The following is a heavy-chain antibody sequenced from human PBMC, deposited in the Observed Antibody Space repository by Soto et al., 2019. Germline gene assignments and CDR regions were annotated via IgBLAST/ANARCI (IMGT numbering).Heavy chain of an antibody. J-gene: IGHJ6*02. Sequence: SETLSLTCTVSGGSISSGDYYWSWIRQPPGKGLEWIGYIYYSGSTYYNPSLKSRVTISVDTSKNQFSLKLSSVTAADTAVYYCARDQWRTGPEGDYYYGMDVWGQGTTVTVSS. CDR3: ARDQWRTGPEGDYYYGMDV. D-gene: IGHD6-19*01. CDR2: IYYSGST. V-gene: IGHV4-30-4*01. CDR1: GGSISSGDYY.